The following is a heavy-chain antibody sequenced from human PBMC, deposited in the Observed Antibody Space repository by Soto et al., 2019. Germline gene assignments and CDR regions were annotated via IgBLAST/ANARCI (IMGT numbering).Heavy chain of an antibody. CDR1: GFSFSPST. CDR3: AKGDYGGFLWFDS. V-gene: IGHV3-23*01. D-gene: IGHD2-21*01. Sequence: GGSLRLSCAVSGFSFSPSTVTWVRQAPGKGLEWVSAIGDSGLSTYYTDAVKGRFTISRDNSNSMVFLQMNSLTAEDAAMYYCAKGDYGGFLWFDSWGPGTQVTVSS. J-gene: IGHJ5*01. CDR2: IGDSGLST.